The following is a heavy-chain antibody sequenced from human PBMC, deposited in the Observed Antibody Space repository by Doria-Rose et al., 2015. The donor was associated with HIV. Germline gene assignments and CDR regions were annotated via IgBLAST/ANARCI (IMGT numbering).Heavy chain of an antibody. Sequence: QVTLKEPGPVLVKPTETLTLTCTVSGVSLSSPGMGVSWIRQPPGKALEWLANIFSDDERSYKTYLKSRLTISRGTSKSQVVLTMTDMDPVDTATYYCARIKSSRWYHKYYFDFWGQGTLVIVSA. V-gene: IGHV2-26*01. CDR1: GVSLSSPGMG. CDR2: IFSDDER. D-gene: IGHD6-13*01. CDR3: ARIKSSRWYHKYYFDF. J-gene: IGHJ4*02.